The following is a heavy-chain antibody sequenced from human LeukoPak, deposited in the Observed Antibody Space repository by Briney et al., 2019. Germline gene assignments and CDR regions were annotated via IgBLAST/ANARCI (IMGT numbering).Heavy chain of an antibody. CDR3: ARDYVLSHYYGSEDYYYGMDV. D-gene: IGHD3-10*01. V-gene: IGHV3-11*04. CDR1: GFTFSDYY. J-gene: IGHJ6*02. CDR2: ISSSGSTI. Sequence: TGGSLRLSCAASGFTFSDYYMSWIRQAPGKGLEWVSYISSSGSTIYYADSVKGRFTISRDNAKNSLYLQMNSLRAEDTAVYYCARDYVLSHYYGSEDYYYGMDVWGQGTTVTVSS.